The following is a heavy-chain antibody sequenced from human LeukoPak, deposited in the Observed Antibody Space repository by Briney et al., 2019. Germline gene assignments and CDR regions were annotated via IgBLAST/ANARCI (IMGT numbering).Heavy chain of an antibody. D-gene: IGHD3-3*01. V-gene: IGHV7-4-1*02. CDR2: INTNTGKP. CDR1: GYTFTSYA. CDR3: ARAPQTYYDFWSGYPPGIDY. J-gene: IGHJ4*02. Sequence: GASVKVSCKASGYTFTSYAMNWVRQAPGQGLEWMGWINTNTGKPTYAQGFTGRFVFSLDTSVSTAYLQISSLKAEDTAVYYCARAPQTYYDFWSGYPPGIDYWGQGTLVTVSS.